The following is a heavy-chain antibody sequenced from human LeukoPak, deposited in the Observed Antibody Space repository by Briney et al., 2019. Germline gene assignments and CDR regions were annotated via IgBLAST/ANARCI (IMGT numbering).Heavy chain of an antibody. CDR1: GYSFTAYY. Sequence: GASVTVSFTASGYSFTAYYMHWVRQAPGQGLEWMGWINPNSGGTNYAQNFQGRVTMTRDTSISTAYMELSRLTSDDTAVYYCARGDIEWDYWGQGTQVTVSS. D-gene: IGHD3-3*01. V-gene: IGHV1-2*02. CDR2: INPNSGGT. CDR3: ARGDIEWDY. J-gene: IGHJ4*02.